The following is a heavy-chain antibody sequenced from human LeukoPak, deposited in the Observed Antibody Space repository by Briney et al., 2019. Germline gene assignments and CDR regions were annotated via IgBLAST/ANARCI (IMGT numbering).Heavy chain of an antibody. CDR3: ARRQDFWSAYYHPDFDY. Sequence: GGSLRLSCAASGFTVSSNYMSWVRQAPGKELEWVSIIYSGGSTYYADSVKGRFTISRDNSKNTLCLQMNSLRAEDTAVYYCARRQDFWSAYYHPDFDYWGQGTLVTVSS. CDR1: GFTVSSNY. D-gene: IGHD3-3*01. CDR2: IYSGGST. J-gene: IGHJ4*02. V-gene: IGHV3-53*01.